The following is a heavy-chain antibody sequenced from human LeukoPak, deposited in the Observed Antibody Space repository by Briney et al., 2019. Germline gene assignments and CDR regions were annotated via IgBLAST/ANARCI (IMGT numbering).Heavy chain of an antibody. Sequence: SQTLSLTCAISGDSVSSNTAAWNWIRQSPSRGLEWLGRTNYRSKWCSDYAESVKSRITISPDTSKNQFYLQLNSVISEDTAMYYCATEEGGAFPMLGQGTMVTVSS. CDR3: ATEEGGAFPM. CDR2: TNYRSKWCS. CDR1: GDSVSSNTAA. V-gene: IGHV6-1*01. J-gene: IGHJ3*02.